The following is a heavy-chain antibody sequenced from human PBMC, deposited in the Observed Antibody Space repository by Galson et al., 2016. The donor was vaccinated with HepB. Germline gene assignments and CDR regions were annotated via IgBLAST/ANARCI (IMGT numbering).Heavy chain of an antibody. J-gene: IGHJ4*02. CDR2: IYYNVRT. V-gene: IGHV4-59*01. D-gene: IGHD1-26*01. CDR1: GASISNYY. Sequence: SETLSLTCTVSGASISNYYWSWIRQPPGKRLEWIGYIYYNVRTNYNPSLKSRVTMSGDMSKNQISLNLSSVTAADTAIYYCARGRGSGFDYWGQGTLVTVSS. CDR3: ARGRGSGFDY.